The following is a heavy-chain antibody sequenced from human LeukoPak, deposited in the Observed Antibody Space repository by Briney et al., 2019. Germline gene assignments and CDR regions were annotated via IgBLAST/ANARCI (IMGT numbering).Heavy chain of an antibody. CDR2: IYYSGST. CDR3: AREGTTYFDY. CDR1: GGSISNGGFY. J-gene: IGHJ4*02. D-gene: IGHD2/OR15-2a*01. V-gene: IGHV4-31*03. Sequence: NPSQTLSLTCSVSGGSISNGGFYWSWIRQHPGKGLEWIGYIYYSGSTYYNPSLKSRVTISVDTSKNQFSLKLSSVTAADTAVYYCAREGTTYFDYWGQGTLSPSPQ.